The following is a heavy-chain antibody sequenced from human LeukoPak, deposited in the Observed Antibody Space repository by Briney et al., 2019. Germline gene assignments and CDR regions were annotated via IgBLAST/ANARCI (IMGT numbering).Heavy chain of an antibody. D-gene: IGHD3-10*01. CDR3: ARETMVRGVLYYYYMDV. CDR1: GGSISSYY. Sequence: SETLSLTCTVSGGSISSYYWSWIRQPPGKGLEWIGYIYYSGSTNYNPSLKSRVTISVDTSKNQFSLKLSSVTAADTAVYYCARETMVRGVLYYYYMDVWGKGSTVTVSS. CDR2: IYYSGST. J-gene: IGHJ6*03. V-gene: IGHV4-59*13.